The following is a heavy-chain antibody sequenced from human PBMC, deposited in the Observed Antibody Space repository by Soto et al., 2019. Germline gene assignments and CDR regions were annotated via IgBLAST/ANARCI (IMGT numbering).Heavy chain of an antibody. Sequence: EVQLLDSGGGLVQPGGSPRLSCAASGFTFGNYAMTWVRQGPGKWLEWVSGISGSGGRSYYADSVKGRFTISRDNSKSTLYLQMNSLRAEDTAVYYCAKAYFVWSSEQPYYFDYWGQGTLVTVSS. CDR1: GFTFGNYA. CDR3: AKAYFVWSSEQPYYFDY. D-gene: IGHD3-16*01. V-gene: IGHV3-23*01. CDR2: ISGSGGRS. J-gene: IGHJ4*02.